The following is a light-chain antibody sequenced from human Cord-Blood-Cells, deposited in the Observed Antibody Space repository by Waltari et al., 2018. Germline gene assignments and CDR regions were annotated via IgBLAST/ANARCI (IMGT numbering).Light chain of an antibody. J-gene: IGLJ3*02. CDR3: CSYAGSSTWV. CDR1: SSDVWSYNL. CDR2: EGS. Sequence: QSALTQPASVSGSPGQSITISCTGTSSDVWSYNLVSWYQQHPDKAPKLMIYEGSKRPSGVSNLFSGSKAVNTASLTISGLQAEDEADYYCCSYAGSSTWVFGGGTKLTVL. V-gene: IGLV2-23*01.